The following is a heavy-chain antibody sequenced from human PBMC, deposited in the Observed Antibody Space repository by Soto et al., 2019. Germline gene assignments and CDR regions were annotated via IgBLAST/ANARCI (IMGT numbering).Heavy chain of an antibody. CDR3: AKQSFRGVIISSFWFDP. CDR2: ISYDGSNK. J-gene: IGHJ5*02. D-gene: IGHD3-10*01. V-gene: IGHV3-30*18. CDR1: GFTFSSYG. Sequence: GGSLRLSCAASGFTFSSYGMHWVRQAPGKGLEWVAVISYDGSNKYYADSVKGRFTISRDNSKNTLYLQMNSLRAEDTAVYYCAKQSFRGVIISSFWFDPWGQGTLVTVSS.